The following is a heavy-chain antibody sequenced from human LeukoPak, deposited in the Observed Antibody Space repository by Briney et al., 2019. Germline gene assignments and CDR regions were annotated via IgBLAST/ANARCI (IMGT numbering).Heavy chain of an antibody. CDR2: IKQDGSEK. CDR3: ASSSGWIIDY. CDR1: GFTFSNYW. D-gene: IGHD6-19*01. Sequence: GGSLRLSCAASGFTFSNYWMNWVRQAPGKGLEWAANIKQDGSEKYYVDSVKGRFTISRDNAKNSLFLQMNSLRAEDTAVYYCASSSGWIIDYWGQGTLVTVSS. V-gene: IGHV3-7*01. J-gene: IGHJ4*02.